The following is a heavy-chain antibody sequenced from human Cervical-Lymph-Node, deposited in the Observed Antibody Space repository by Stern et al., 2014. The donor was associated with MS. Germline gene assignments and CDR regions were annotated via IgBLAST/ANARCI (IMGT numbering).Heavy chain of an antibody. J-gene: IGHJ4*02. CDR3: ARHRPDCRDGSCYLTLFDY. Sequence: QVTLKESGPALVKPAQTLTLTCTLSGFSVSTSGERVSWIRQPPGKALEWLARIALDDDRFYKPSLKTRLTVSKDISKNQVVLTMTNVDPVDTATYYCARHRPDCRDGSCYLTLFDYWGQGTLVTVSS. CDR1: GFSVSTSGER. V-gene: IGHV2-70*04. CDR2: IALDDDR. D-gene: IGHD2-15*01.